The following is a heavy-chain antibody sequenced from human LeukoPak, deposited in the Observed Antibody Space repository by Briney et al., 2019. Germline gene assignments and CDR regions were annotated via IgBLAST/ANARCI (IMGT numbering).Heavy chain of an antibody. V-gene: IGHV4-39*01. J-gene: IGHJ4*02. CDR2: IYYSGST. CDR3: ARRRYIRGPDVVNPFDY. Sequence: SETLSLTCTVSGGSISSSSYYWGWIRQPPGKGLEWIGSIYYSGSTYYNPFLKSRVTISVDTSKNQFSLKLSSVTAADTAVYYCARRRYIRGPDVVNPFDYWGQGTLVTVSS. D-gene: IGHD1-1*01. CDR1: GGSISSSSYY.